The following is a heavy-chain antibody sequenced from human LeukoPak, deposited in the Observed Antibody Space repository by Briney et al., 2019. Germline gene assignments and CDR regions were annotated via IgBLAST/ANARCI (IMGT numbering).Heavy chain of an antibody. CDR2: ISGSGGST. J-gene: IGHJ4*02. CDR1: GFTFSSYA. V-gene: IGHV3-23*01. Sequence: PGGSLRLSCAAAGFTFSSYAMSWVRQAPGKGLEWVSGISGSGGSTYYADSVKGRFTISRDNSKNTLYLQMNSLRAEDTAVYYCAKYTMVRGVPDYFDYWGQGTLVTVSS. D-gene: IGHD3-10*01. CDR3: AKYTMVRGVPDYFDY.